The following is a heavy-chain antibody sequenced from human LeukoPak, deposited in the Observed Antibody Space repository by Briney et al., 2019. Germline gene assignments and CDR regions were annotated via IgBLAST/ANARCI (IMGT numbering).Heavy chain of an antibody. J-gene: IGHJ6*02. D-gene: IGHD6-19*01. CDR3: ARERVSSGWPYYYYYYGMDV. CDR1: GFTFSSYA. Sequence: GGSLRLSCAASGFTFSSYAVHWVRQAPGKGLEWVAVISYDGSNKYYADSVKGRFTISRDNSENTLYLQMNSLRAEDTAVYYCARERVSSGWPYYYYYYGMDVWGQGTTVTVSS. CDR2: ISYDGSNK. V-gene: IGHV3-30*04.